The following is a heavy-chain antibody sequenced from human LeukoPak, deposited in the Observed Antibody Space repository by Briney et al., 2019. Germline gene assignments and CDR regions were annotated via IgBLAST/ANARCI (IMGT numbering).Heavy chain of an antibody. Sequence: TGGSLRLSCAATGFTFSNYAIHWGRQAPGKGLEWVAFISDDGSRQHYADSVKGRFTISRDNSKNTLNLQMNSLRAEDTAVYYCVKDRTGTYTLDYWGQGTLVTVS. CDR1: GFTFSNYA. D-gene: IGHD3-10*01. CDR2: ISDDGSRQ. V-gene: IGHV3-30-3*01. CDR3: VKDRTGTYTLDY. J-gene: IGHJ4*02.